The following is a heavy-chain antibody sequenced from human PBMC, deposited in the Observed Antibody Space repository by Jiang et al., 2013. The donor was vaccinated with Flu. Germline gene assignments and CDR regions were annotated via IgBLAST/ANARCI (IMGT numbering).Heavy chain of an antibody. V-gene: IGHV3-9*01. J-gene: IGHJ3*02. CDR2: ISGSGGVI. Sequence: VQLVESGGGSVQPGKSLRLSCAGSTFGLDAHAMHWVRQAPGKGLQWVSGISGSGGVIGYLDSVKGRFIISRDNAKNSMYLQMNSLRPEDTALYYCTVPSFDIWGPGTRSSSLQ. CDR1: TFGLDAHA. CDR3: TVPSFDI.